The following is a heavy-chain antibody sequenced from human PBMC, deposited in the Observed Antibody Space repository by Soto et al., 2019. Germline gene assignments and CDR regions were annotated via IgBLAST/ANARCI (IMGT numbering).Heavy chain of an antibody. J-gene: IGHJ6*03. CDR3: AKVKRSDYGDYEDYYYYMDV. Sequence: SLRRSGAASGLTFSSYAMSWVRQAPGKGLEWVSAISGSGGSTYYADSVKGRSTISRDNSKNTLYLQMNSLRAEDTAVYYCAKVKRSDYGDYEDYYYYMDVWGKGTTVTVSS. CDR2: ISGSGGST. CDR1: GLTFSSYA. D-gene: IGHD4-17*01. V-gene: IGHV3-23*01.